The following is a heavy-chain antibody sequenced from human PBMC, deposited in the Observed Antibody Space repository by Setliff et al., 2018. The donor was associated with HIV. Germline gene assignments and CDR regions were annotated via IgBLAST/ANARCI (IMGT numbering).Heavy chain of an antibody. CDR3: AREGGQGYSGSGSFYHRNFDL. CDR2: INQSGNT. V-gene: IGHV4-34*01. D-gene: IGHD3-10*01. J-gene: IGHJ2*01. CDR1: DGSLSGYY. Sequence: SETLSLTCAVYDGSLSGYYWSWVRQSAGWGMEWIGEINQSGNTNFNPSLKGRLIISVDTSKSQFSLKLTSVTAADTALYYCAREGGQGYSGSGSFYHRNFDLWGRGTLVTVSS.